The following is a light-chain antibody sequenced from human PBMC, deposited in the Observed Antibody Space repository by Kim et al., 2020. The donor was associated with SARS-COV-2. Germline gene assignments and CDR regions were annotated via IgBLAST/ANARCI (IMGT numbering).Light chain of an antibody. CDR1: FSNIGTKS. Sequence: ELTQPPSASGTPGQRVTFSCSGSFSNIGTKSVHWYQQFPEMAPKLLMYNDYQRPSGVPDRFSASKSGTSASLTIDGLQSEDEADYYCATWDDDVSAYVFGAGTKVTVL. V-gene: IGLV1-47*02. CDR2: NDY. J-gene: IGLJ1*01. CDR3: ATWDDDVSAYV.